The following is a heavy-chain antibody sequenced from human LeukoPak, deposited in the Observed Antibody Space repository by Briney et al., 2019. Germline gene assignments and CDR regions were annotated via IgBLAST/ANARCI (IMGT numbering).Heavy chain of an antibody. CDR2: IRGSDGPT. CDR3: AKDGDYYGSGSYFRGYYFDY. V-gene: IGHV3-23*01. CDR1: GFTFSNYA. J-gene: IGHJ4*02. D-gene: IGHD3-10*01. Sequence: GGSLRLSCAASGFTFSNYAMSWVRQAPGRGLEWVSAIRGSDGPTYYADSVKGRFTISRDDSKKTLYLQMNSLRAEDTAVYYCAKDGDYYGSGSYFRGYYFDYWGQGTLVTVSS.